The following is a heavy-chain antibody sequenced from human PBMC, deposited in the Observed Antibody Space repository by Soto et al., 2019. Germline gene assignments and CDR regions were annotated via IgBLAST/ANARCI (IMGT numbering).Heavy chain of an antibody. D-gene: IGHD3-3*02. CDR3: VNSIPGHYYGMDV. V-gene: IGHV3-64D*08. CDR2: ISTSGINI. J-gene: IGHJ6*02. CDR1: GFTFTNYA. Sequence: GGSLRLSCSASGFTFTNYAMHWVRQAPGKGLEYVSGISTSGINIYYTDSVNGRFTISRDNSRNTLYLQMNSLRAEDTAVYYCVNSIPGHYYGMDVWGLGTTVTVSS.